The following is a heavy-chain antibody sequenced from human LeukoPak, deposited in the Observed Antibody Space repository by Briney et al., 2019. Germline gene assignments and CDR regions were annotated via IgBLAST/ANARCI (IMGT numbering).Heavy chain of an antibody. Sequence: GESLESSCKGSRYSFTNYWNGWVPQMPGKSLVWIGIVYPGDSDTKYSPPFQGHVTISADKSISTAYLQWSSLKASDTAISYCARQPSLDYGDNGHFQHWGQGTLVTVSS. D-gene: IGHD4-17*01. V-gene: IGHV5-51*01. J-gene: IGHJ1*01. CDR1: RYSFTNYW. CDR2: VYPGDSDT. CDR3: ARQPSLDYGDNGHFQH.